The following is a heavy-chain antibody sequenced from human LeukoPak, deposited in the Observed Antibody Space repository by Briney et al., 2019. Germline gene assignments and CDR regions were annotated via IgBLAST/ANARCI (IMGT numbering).Heavy chain of an antibody. CDR3: AKDRRALYSIAAAGTFDY. CDR1: GFTFSSYG. V-gene: IGHV3-30*18. CDR2: ISYDGSNK. J-gene: IGHJ4*02. D-gene: IGHD6-13*01. Sequence: GSLRLSCAASGFTFSSYGMHWVRQAPGKGLEWVAVISYDGSNKYYADSVKGRFTISRDNSKNTLYLQMNSLRAEDTAVYYCAKDRRALYSIAAAGTFDYWGQGTLVTVSS.